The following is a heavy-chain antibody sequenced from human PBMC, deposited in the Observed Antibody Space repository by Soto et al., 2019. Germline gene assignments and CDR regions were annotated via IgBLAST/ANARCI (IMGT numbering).Heavy chain of an antibody. CDR2: ISGSGGST. CDR3: AKDQQSRGTAYFDY. CDR1: GFTFSSYV. Sequence: GGSLRLSCAASGFTFSSYVMSWVRQAPGKGLEWVSAISGSGGSTYYADSVKGRFTISRDNSKNTLYLQMNSLRVEDTAVYYCAKDQQSRGTAYFDYWGQGTLVTVSS. D-gene: IGHD3-10*01. J-gene: IGHJ4*02. V-gene: IGHV3-23*01.